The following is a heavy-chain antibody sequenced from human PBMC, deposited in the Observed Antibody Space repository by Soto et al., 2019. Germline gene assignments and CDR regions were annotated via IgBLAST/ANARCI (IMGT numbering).Heavy chain of an antibody. CDR3: ARVSTRYQLLKGFDP. CDR1: GGSFSGYY. D-gene: IGHD2-2*01. Sequence: SETLSLTCAVYGGSFSGYYWSWIRQPPGKGLEWIGEINHSGSTNYNPSLKSRVTISVDTSKNQFSLKLSSVTAADTAVYYCARVSTRYQLLKGFDPWDQGTLVTVSS. V-gene: IGHV4-34*01. CDR2: INHSGST. J-gene: IGHJ5*02.